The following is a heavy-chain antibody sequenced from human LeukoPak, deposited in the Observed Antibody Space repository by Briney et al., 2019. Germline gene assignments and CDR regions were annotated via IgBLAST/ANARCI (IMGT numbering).Heavy chain of an antibody. V-gene: IGHV1-69*01. CDR1: GGTFRTYA. D-gene: IGHD2-2*01. CDR3: ARDLYCILPSCSV. CDR2: IIPIIPTA. Sequence: ASVKVSCKASGGTFRTYAISWGGQAPGKGMEGVGVIIPIIPTATAAQRFQGRVTITADQSTSTAYMELISLRSEDTPVYYCARDLYCILPSCSVWVQGTLVIVSS. J-gene: IGHJ4*02.